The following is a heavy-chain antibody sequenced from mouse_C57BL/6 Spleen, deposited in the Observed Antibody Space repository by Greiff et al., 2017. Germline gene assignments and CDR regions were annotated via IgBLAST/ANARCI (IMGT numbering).Heavy chain of an antibody. CDR3: GKTGTGWYFDV. CDR2: INPSTGGT. Sequence: VQLQQPGAELVKPGASVKISCKASGYSFTGYYMNWVKQSPEKSLAWIGEINPSTGGTTYNQKFKAKATLTVDKSSSTAYMQLKSLTSDDAAVYYCGKTGTGWYFDVWGTGTTVTVSS. V-gene: IGHV1-42*01. J-gene: IGHJ1*03. D-gene: IGHD4-1*01. CDR1: GYSFTGYY.